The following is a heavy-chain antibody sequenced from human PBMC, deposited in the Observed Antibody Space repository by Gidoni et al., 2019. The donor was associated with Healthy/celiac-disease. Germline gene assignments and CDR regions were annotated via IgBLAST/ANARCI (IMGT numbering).Heavy chain of an antibody. Sequence: GLEWIGSIYYSGSTYYNPSLKSRVTISVDTSKNQFSLKLSSVTAADTAVYYCARHGPTAMIDYWGQGTLVTVSP. CDR3: ARHGPTAMIDY. D-gene: IGHD2-21*02. V-gene: IGHV4-39*01. CDR2: IYYSGST. J-gene: IGHJ4*02.